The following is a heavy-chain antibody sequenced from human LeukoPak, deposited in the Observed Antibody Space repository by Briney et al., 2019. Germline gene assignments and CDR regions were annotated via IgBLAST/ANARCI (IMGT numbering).Heavy chain of an antibody. D-gene: IGHD4-17*01. V-gene: IGHV4-59*05. CDR1: GGSTSSYY. CDR3: ARSLRLRPPKY. Sequence: PSETLSLTCTVSGGSTSSYYWSWIRQPAGKGLEWIGRIYSSGSTYYNPSLNSRVTISVDTSKNQFSLKLNSVTAADTAVYYCARSLRLRPPKYWGQGTLVTVSS. J-gene: IGHJ4*02. CDR2: IYSSGST.